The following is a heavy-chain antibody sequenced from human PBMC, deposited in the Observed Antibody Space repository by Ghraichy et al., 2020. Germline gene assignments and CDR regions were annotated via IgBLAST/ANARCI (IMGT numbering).Heavy chain of an antibody. J-gene: IGHJ4*02. CDR2: INHGGST. Sequence: SETLSLTCAVYGGSFSGYYWSWIRQPPGKGLEWIGEINHGGSTNYSPSLKSRVTISVDTSKNQFSLKLSSVTAADTAVYYCARGERYSGSYAESFDYWGQGTLVTVSS. CDR1: GGSFSGYY. V-gene: IGHV4-34*01. CDR3: ARGERYSGSYAESFDY. D-gene: IGHD1-26*01.